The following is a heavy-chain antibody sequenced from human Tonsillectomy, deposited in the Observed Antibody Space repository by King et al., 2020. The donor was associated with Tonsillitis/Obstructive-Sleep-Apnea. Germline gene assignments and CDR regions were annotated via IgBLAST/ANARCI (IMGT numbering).Heavy chain of an antibody. D-gene: IGHD5-12*01. CDR1: GYTFTRYY. Sequence: QLVQSGAEVKKPGASVKVSCKASGYTFTRYYMHWVRQARGQGLEGLGIISPYSGITTYAQKFQGRVTMTSDTSTSTVYMELSSLRSEDTAVYYCARDDVVARYIDSWGQGTLVTVSS. CDR3: ARDDVVARYIDS. CDR2: ISPYSGIT. J-gene: IGHJ4*02. V-gene: IGHV1-46*01.